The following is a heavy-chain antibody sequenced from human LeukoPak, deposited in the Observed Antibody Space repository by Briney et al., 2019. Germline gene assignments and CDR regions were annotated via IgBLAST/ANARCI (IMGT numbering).Heavy chain of an antibody. Sequence: SETLSLTCTVSGGSISSGYYWGWIRQPPGKGLEWIATISHSGSTYYNPSLKSQVTISVDTSKNQFSLQLSSVTAADTAVYYCAREGAPYGGWAFDIWGQGTMVTVSS. V-gene: IGHV4-38-2*02. CDR1: GGSISSGYY. D-gene: IGHD4-17*01. CDR2: ISHSGST. J-gene: IGHJ3*02. CDR3: AREGAPYGGWAFDI.